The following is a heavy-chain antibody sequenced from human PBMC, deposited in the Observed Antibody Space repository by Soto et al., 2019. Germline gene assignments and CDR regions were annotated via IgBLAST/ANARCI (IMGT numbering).Heavy chain of an antibody. J-gene: IGHJ4*02. Sequence: QVQLQESGPGLVKPSGTLSLTCAVSSGSISSSNWWSWVRQPPGKGLEWIGEIYHSGSTNYNPSLKSRVTISVDKSNNQFSLKLSSVTAADTAVYYCARGPHYYGSGSYYIPFDYWGQGTLVTVSS. CDR2: IYHSGST. CDR3: ARGPHYYGSGSYYIPFDY. CDR1: SGSISSSNW. V-gene: IGHV4-4*02. D-gene: IGHD3-10*01.